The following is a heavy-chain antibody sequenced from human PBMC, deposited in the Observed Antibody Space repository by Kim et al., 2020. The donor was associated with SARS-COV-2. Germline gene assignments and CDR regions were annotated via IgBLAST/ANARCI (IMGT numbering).Heavy chain of an antibody. CDR3: AASSGYYPVEDYGMYV. D-gene: IGHD3-22*01. Sequence: SVKVSCKASGGTFSSYTISWVRQAPGQGLEWMGRIIPILGIANYAQKFQGRVTITADKSTSTAYMELRSLRSEDTAVYYCAASSGYYPVEDYGMYVWGQVTTVTVSS. CDR2: IIPILGIA. CDR1: GGTFSSYT. J-gene: IGHJ6*02. V-gene: IGHV1-69*02.